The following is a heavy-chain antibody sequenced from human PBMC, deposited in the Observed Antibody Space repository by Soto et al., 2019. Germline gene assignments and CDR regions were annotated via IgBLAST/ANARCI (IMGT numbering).Heavy chain of an antibody. CDR2: ISYSGAT. V-gene: IGHV4-39*01. CDR1: GGSISSTTYY. CDR3: ATDLYYYETTGFYFFLPLDY. D-gene: IGHD3-22*01. Sequence: KPSETLSLTCAVSGGSISSTTYYWGWIRQPPGKGLEWIGTISYSGATYYNPSLKSRVTISVDTSNNQLFLKLTSVTAADTAVYYCATDLYYYETTGFYFFLPLDYWGQGALVTVSS. J-gene: IGHJ4*02.